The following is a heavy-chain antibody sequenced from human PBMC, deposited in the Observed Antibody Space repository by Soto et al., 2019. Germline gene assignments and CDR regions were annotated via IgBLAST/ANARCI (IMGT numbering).Heavy chain of an antibody. J-gene: IGHJ6*02. Sequence: QVQLVESGGGVVQPGRSLRLSCAASGFTFSSYGMHWVRQAPGKGLEWVAVIWYDGSNKYYADSVKGRFTISRDNSKNTLYLQMNSLRAEDTAVYYCARESMYYDFWSGPAYYYGMDVWGQGTTVTVSS. V-gene: IGHV3-33*01. CDR2: IWYDGSNK. D-gene: IGHD3-3*01. CDR1: GFTFSSYG. CDR3: ARESMYYDFWSGPAYYYGMDV.